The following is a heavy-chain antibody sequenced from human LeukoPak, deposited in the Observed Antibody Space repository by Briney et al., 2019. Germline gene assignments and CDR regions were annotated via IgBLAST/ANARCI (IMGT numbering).Heavy chain of an antibody. CDR3: ARENGYNNFDY. V-gene: IGHV1-69*04. CDR1: GGTFSSYA. CDR2: IIPILGIA. J-gene: IGHJ4*02. D-gene: IGHD5-24*01. Sequence: GASVKVSCKASGGTFSSYAISWVRQAPGQGLEWMGRIIPILGIANCAQKFQGRVTITADKSTSTAYMELSSLRSEDTAVYYCARENGYNNFDYWGQGSLVTVSS.